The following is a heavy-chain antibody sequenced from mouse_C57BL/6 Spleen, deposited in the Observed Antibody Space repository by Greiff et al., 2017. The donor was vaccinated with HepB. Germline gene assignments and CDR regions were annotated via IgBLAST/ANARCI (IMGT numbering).Heavy chain of an antibody. CDR2: ISYDGSN. CDR3: AREAYDYPFYAMDY. Sequence: EVKLQESGPGLVKPSQSLSLTCSVTGYSITSGYYWNWIRQFPGNKLEWMGYISYDGSNNYNPSLKNRISITRDTSKNQFFLKLNSVTTEDTATYYCAREAYDYPFYAMDYWGQGTSVTVSS. D-gene: IGHD2-4*01. CDR1: GYSITSGYY. V-gene: IGHV3-6*01. J-gene: IGHJ4*01.